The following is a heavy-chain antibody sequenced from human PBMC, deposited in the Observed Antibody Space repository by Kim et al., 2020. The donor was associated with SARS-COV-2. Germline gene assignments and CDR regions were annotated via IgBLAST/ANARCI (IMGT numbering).Heavy chain of an antibody. Sequence: YPDFLKGRFPISRDNAKNSLYLQMNSLSAEDAAVYYCARDYGDYGHAFDIWGQGTMVTVSS. D-gene: IGHD4-17*01. CDR3: ARDYGDYGHAFDI. V-gene: IGHV3-11*01. J-gene: IGHJ3*02.